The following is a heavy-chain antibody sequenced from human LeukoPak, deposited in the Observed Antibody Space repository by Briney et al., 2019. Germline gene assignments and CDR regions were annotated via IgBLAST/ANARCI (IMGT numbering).Heavy chain of an antibody. D-gene: IGHD3-16*01. CDR1: GFTVSSNY. CDR2: IYSGGST. V-gene: IGHV3-53*01. J-gene: IGHJ4*02. Sequence: PGGSLRLSCAASGFTVSSNYMSWVRQAPGKGLEWVSVIYSGGSTYYADSVKGRFTISRDNSKNTLYLQMNSLRAEDTAVYYCATAFDYVWGSEQDWGQGTLVTVSS. CDR3: ATAFDYVWGSEQD.